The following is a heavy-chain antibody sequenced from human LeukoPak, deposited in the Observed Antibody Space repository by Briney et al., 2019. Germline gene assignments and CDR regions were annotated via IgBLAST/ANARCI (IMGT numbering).Heavy chain of an antibody. CDR1: GGTFSSYA. D-gene: IGHD3-3*01. V-gene: IGHV1-69*01. CDR2: IIPIFGTA. Sequence: ASVKVSCKASGGTFSSYAISWVRQAPGQGLEWMGGIIPIFGTANCAQKFQGRVTITADESTSTAYMELSSLRSEDTAVYYCARAQDPSNYDFWSGYSYNWFDPWGQGTLATVSS. CDR3: ARAQDPSNYDFWSGYSYNWFDP. J-gene: IGHJ5*02.